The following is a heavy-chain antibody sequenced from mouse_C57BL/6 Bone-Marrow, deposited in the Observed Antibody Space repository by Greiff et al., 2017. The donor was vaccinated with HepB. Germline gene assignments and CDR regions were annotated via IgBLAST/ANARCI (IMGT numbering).Heavy chain of an antibody. CDR1: GFTFSDYG. J-gene: IGHJ2*01. CDR3: ARVRGYYSYYFDY. CDR2: ISSGSSTI. D-gene: IGHD2-3*01. Sequence: EVHLVESGGGLVKPGGSLKLSCAASGFTFSDYGMHWVRQAPEKGLEWVAYISSGSSTIYYADTVKGRFTISRDNAKNTLFLQMTSLRSEDTAMYYCARVRGYYSYYFDYWGQGTTLTVSS. V-gene: IGHV5-17*01.